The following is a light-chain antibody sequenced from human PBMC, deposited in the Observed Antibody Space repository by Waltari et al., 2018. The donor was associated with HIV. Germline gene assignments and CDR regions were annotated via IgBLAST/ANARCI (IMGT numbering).Light chain of an antibody. Sequence: AIRMTQSPSSFSASTGDRVTITRRANQDISRYLAWYQQKAGEAPKLLMDAASTLQSGVPSRFIGSGSGTDFTLTITRLQSEDFATYYCQQYYGFPPTFGQGTKVEIK. V-gene: IGKV1-8*01. CDR1: QDISRY. J-gene: IGKJ1*01. CDR2: AAS. CDR3: QQYYGFPPT.